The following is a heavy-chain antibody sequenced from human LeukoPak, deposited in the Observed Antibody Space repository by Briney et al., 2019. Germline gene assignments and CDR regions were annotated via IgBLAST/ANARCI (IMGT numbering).Heavy chain of an antibody. J-gene: IGHJ1*01. CDR2: ISDSRSTTV. D-gene: IGHD6-6*01. CDR1: GFSFSDYY. V-gene: IGHV3-11*01. CDR3: AKVCSSSFPWVCVQH. Sequence: PGGSLRLSCTASGFSFSDYYMGWIRQAPGKGLEWVSYISDSRSTTVYYADSVLGRFTVSRDNARNPLFLQMNSLRAEDTAMYYCAKVCSSSFPWVCVQHWGQGTLVTVSS.